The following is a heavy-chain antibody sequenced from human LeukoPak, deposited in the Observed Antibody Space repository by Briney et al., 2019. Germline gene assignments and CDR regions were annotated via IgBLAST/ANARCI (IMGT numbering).Heavy chain of an antibody. D-gene: IGHD3-22*01. Sequence: QPGGSLRLSCAASGFTFSSYPMHWVRQAPGKGLEWVVVISYDGSEKHYADPVKGRFTISRDNSKNTLYLQMNSLRAEDTAVYYCAREGSSGYYPYWGQGILVTVSS. CDR1: GFTFSSYP. CDR2: ISYDGSEK. CDR3: AREGSSGYYPY. J-gene: IGHJ4*02. V-gene: IGHV3-30-3*01.